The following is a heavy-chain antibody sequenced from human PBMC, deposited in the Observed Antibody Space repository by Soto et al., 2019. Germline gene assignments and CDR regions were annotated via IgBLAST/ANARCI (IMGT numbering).Heavy chain of an antibody. D-gene: IGHD3-16*01. J-gene: IGHJ4*02. CDR3: ARSQRGRTAFTFDY. Sequence: PSETVSLTCAFSCDSVINDNYYWSWIRQPPGKGLEWIGYIYYSGTTNYNSYLKSRLSLSVDMSKNQFSLKLASVTAADTAVYFCARSQRGRTAFTFDYWGQGALVTVSS. V-gene: IGHV4-61*01. CDR2: IYYSGTT. CDR1: CDSVINDNYY.